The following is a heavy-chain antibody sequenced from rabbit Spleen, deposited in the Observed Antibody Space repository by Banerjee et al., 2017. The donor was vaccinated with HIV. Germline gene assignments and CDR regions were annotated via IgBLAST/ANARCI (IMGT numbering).Heavy chain of an antibody. CDR1: GVSFSFSSY. J-gene: IGHJ4*01. CDR3: ARDLTDVIGWNFGW. D-gene: IGHD1-1*01. Sequence: QSLEESGGGLVQPGASLTLTCTASGVSFSFSSYMCWVRQAPGKGLEWIACIDTGSSGFPYFATWAKGRFTISKASSTTVTLQMTRLTAADTATYFCARDLTDVIGWNFGWWGPGTLVTVS. CDR2: IDTGSSGFP. V-gene: IGHV1S40*01.